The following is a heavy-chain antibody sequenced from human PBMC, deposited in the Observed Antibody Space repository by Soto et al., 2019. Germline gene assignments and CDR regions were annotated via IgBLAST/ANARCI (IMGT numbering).Heavy chain of an antibody. V-gene: IGHV4-39*01. CDR3: ARGAPAYYYDSRGYYYSPNYFDY. D-gene: IGHD3-22*01. CDR2: IYYSGST. Sequence: SETLSLTCTVSGGSISSSSYYWGWIRQPPGKGLEWIGSIYYSGSTYYNPSLKSRVTISVDTSKNQFSLKLSSVTAADTAVYYCARGAPAYYYDSRGYYYSPNYFDYWGQGTLVTVSS. CDR1: GGSISSSSYY. J-gene: IGHJ4*02.